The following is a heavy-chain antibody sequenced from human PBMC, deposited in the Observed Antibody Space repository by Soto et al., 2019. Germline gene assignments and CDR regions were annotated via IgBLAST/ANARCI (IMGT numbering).Heavy chain of an antibody. CDR2: IIPIFGTA. CDR3: ARDIVVHNYYHGMDV. V-gene: IGHV1-69*01. Sequence: QVQLVQSRAEVKKPGSSVKVSCKASGGTFSSYAISWVRQAPGQGLEWMGGIIPIFGTANYAQKFQGRYTSSADESTSTANMELSSLRSKNTAVYYCARDIVVHNYYHGMDVCGQGTTVTVSS. J-gene: IGHJ6*02. D-gene: IGHD2-2*01. CDR1: GGTFSSYA.